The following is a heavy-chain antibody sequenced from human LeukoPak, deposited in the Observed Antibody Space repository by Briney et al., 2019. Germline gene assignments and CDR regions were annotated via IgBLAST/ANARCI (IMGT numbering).Heavy chain of an antibody. V-gene: IGHV4-34*01. D-gene: IGHD6-19*01. CDR1: GGSFSGYY. Sequence: SETLSLTCAVYGGSFSGYYWSWIRQPPEKGLEWIGEINHSGSTNYNPSLKSRVTISVDTSKNQFSLKLSSVTAADTAVYYCARWRFGYSSGWYLPHYYYGMDVWGQGTTVTVSS. CDR3: ARWRFGYSSGWYLPHYYYGMDV. J-gene: IGHJ6*02. CDR2: INHSGST.